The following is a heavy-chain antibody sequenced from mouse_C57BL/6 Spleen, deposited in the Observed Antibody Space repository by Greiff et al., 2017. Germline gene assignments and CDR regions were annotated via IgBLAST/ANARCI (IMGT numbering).Heavy chain of an antibody. CDR1: GYTFTSYW. CDR3: ATFITSAHYALEY. D-gene: IGHD1-1*01. V-gene: IGHV1-55*01. CDR2: IYPGSGGT. Sequence: VQLQQPGAELVKPGASVKMSCKASGYTFTSYWITWVKQRPGQGLEWIGDIYPGSGGTKYNEKFKSKATLTVDKSSSTAYMQLSSLTSEDSAVYYCATFITSAHYALEYWGSGTAVTVSA. J-gene: IGHJ4*01.